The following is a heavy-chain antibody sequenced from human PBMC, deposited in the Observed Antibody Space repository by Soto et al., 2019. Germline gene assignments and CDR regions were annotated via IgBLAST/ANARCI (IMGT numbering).Heavy chain of an antibody. D-gene: IGHD6-13*01. Sequence: ASVKVSCKASGYTFTDYYIHWVRQAPGQGLEWMGWINAGNGNTKYSQKFQGRVTITRDTSASTAYMELSSLRSEDTAVYYCARDRQQLNWFDPWGQGTLVTVSS. CDR3: ARDRQQLNWFDP. J-gene: IGHJ5*02. CDR2: INAGNGNT. V-gene: IGHV1-3*01. CDR1: GYTFTDYY.